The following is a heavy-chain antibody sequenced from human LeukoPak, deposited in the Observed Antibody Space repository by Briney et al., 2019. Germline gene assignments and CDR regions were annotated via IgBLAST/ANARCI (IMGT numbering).Heavy chain of an antibody. CDR1: GFTFSSYW. Sequence: GGSLRLSCAASGFTFSSYWMSWVRQASGKGLEWVGRIGSKANNYATAYAASVKGRFTISRDDSKNTTYLQMNSLKTEDTAVYYCMGHIYSFYFYYMDVWGKGTTVTISS. CDR3: MGHIYSFYFYYMDV. V-gene: IGHV3-73*01. D-gene: IGHD2-15*01. CDR2: IGSKANNYAT. J-gene: IGHJ6*03.